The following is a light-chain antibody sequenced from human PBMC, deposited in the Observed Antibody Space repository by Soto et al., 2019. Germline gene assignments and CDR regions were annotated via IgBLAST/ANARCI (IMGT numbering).Light chain of an antibody. CDR2: DAS. Sequence: EIVLTPSPGTLSLSPGERATLSCRASQSVSSSYLAWYQQKPGQAPRLLIYDASYRATDIPPRFSGSGSGTDFTLTISRLEPEDFAVYYCQQYGSSGTFGQGTKVDIK. V-gene: IGKV3-20*01. CDR1: QSVSSSY. J-gene: IGKJ1*01. CDR3: QQYGSSGT.